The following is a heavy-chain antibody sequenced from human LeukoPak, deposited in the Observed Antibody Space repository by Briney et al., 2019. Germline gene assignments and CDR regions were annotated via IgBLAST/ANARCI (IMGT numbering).Heavy chain of an antibody. CDR2: IIPILGIA. V-gene: IGHV1-69*04. CDR3: ARGDYGRPPLLVY. J-gene: IGHJ4*02. CDR1: GGTFSGYA. D-gene: IGHD4-17*01. Sequence: SVKVSCKASGGTFSGYAISWVRQAPGQGLVWMGRIIPILGIANYAQKFQRRVTITAVKSTSTAYMELSSLRSEDTAVYYCARGDYGRPPLLVYWGQGTLVTVSS.